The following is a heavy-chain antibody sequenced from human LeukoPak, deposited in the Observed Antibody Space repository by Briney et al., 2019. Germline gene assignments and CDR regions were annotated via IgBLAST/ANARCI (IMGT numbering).Heavy chain of an antibody. CDR3: ARHSRSGYGDYESAFDI. CDR1: GGSFSGYY. J-gene: IGHJ3*02. V-gene: IGHV4-34*01. D-gene: IGHD5-12*01. CDR2: INHSGST. Sequence: SETLSLTCAVYGGSFSGYYWSWIRQPPGKGLEWIGEINHSGSTNYNPSLKSRVTISVDTSKNQFSLKLSSVTAADTAVYYCARHSRSGYGDYESAFDIWGQGTMVTVSS.